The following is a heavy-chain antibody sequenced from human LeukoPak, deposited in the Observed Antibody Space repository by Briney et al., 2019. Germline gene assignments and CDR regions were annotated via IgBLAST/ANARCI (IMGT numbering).Heavy chain of an antibody. CDR1: GFTFSSYA. D-gene: IGHD3-22*01. J-gene: IGHJ3*02. V-gene: IGHV3-23*01. CDR3: AKSPYYDSSGYSPIAFDI. Sequence: GGSLRLSCAASGFTFSSYAMSWVRQAPGKGLEWVSAISGSGGSTYYADSVKGRFTISRDNSKNTLYPQMNSLRAEDTAVYYCAKSPYYDSSGYSPIAFDIWGQGTMVTVSS. CDR2: ISGSGGST.